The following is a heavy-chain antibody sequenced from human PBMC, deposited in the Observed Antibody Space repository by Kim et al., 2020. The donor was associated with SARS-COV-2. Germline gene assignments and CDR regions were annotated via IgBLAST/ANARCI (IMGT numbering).Heavy chain of an antibody. CDR3: ARDVGTGRHDC. Sequence: RNSVESGKGRFTISRENDKNSVYLQLNSLRAEDAAMYYCARDVGTGRHDCWGQGTLVTVSS. D-gene: IGHD1-26*01. V-gene: IGHV3-7*01. J-gene: IGHJ4*02. CDR2: R.